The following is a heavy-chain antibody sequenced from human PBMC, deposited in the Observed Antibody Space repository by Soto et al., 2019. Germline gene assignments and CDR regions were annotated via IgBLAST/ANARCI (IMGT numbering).Heavy chain of an antibody. D-gene: IGHD6-19*01. CDR1: GECFSSNSHY. CDR2: IYYTGSA. CDR3: ARIGISVGKYWGGHWYFDR. J-gene: IGHJ2*01. Sequence: XGTLSLPCPVSGECFSSNSHYCGWIRQPPGKGLEWIGTIYYTGSAYSNPSLKSRVTISVDTSKNQFSLKLGSVTATDTAVYCCARIGISVGKYWGGHWYFDRWARGTLITFSS. V-gene: IGHV4-39*01.